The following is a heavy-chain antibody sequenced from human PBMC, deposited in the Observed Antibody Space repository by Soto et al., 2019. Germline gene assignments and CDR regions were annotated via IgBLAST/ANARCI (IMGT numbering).Heavy chain of an antibody. V-gene: IGHV3-33*01. CDR2: IWYDGSNK. D-gene: IGHD2-2*01. CDR3: ARGRIVLVPAATIQRNWFDP. CDR1: GFTFSSYG. Sequence: PGGSLRLSCAASGFTFSSYGMHWVRQAPGKGLEWVAVIWYDGSNKYYADSVKGRFTISRDNSKNTLYLQMNSLRAGDTAVYYCARGRIVLVPAATIQRNWFDPWGQGT. J-gene: IGHJ5*02.